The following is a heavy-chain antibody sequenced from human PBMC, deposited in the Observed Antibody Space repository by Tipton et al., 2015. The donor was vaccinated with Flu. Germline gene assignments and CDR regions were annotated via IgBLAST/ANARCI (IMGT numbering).Heavy chain of an antibody. J-gene: IGHJ3*02. D-gene: IGHD2-15*01. Sequence: LRLSCAVYGGSFSGYYWSWIRQPPGKGLEWIGEINHSGSTNYNPSLKSRVTISVDTSKNQLSLKLSSVTAADTAVYYCARGLGVVVAVAFDIWGQGTMVTVSS. CDR2: INHSGST. CDR1: GGSFSGYY. CDR3: ARGLGVVVAVAFDI. V-gene: IGHV4-34*01.